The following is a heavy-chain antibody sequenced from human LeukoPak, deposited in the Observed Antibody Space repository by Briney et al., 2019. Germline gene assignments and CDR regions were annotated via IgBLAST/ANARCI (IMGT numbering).Heavy chain of an antibody. D-gene: IGHD3-9*01. J-gene: IGHJ4*02. Sequence: SGTLSLTCAVSGGSISSGNWWSWVRQPPGKGLEWIGEIYHSGNTNYNPSLKSRVTISADWSKNHFSLKLSSVTAADTAVYCCAREGDYDILTGYYFIDSWGEGPLLTVSS. CDR1: GGSISSGNW. V-gene: IGHV4-4*01. CDR2: IYHSGNT. CDR3: AREGDYDILTGYYFIDS.